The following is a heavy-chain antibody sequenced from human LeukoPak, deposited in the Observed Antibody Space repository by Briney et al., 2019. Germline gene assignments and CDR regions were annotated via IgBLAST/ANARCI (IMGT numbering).Heavy chain of an antibody. V-gene: IGHV3-9*01. CDR2: ISWHSGSV. J-gene: IGHJ4*02. CDR3: VKEFGVVSGWYGLQYFDL. D-gene: IGHD6-19*01. Sequence: PGASLRLSCIASGFNFEDYAMHWVRQVPGKGLEWVSGISWHSGSVGYGDSVKGRFTISRDNAKNSLYLQMNSLRPEDTALYYCVKEFGVVSGWYGLQYFDLWGQGTLVTVAS. CDR1: GFNFEDYA.